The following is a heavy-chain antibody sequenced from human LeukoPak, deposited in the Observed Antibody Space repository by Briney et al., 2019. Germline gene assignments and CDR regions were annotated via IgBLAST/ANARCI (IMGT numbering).Heavy chain of an antibody. J-gene: IGHJ4*02. CDR2: INPFSGVT. V-gene: IGHV1-2*02. Sequence: ASVKVSCKASGYTFTDYNMHWVRQAPGQGLEWMGWINPFSGVTNYAHKFQARVTMTRDTSISTAYMELSSLESEDTAVYYCARGGCSGTSCYAYDHWGQGTLVTVSS. CDR1: GYTFTDYN. D-gene: IGHD2-2*01. CDR3: ARGGCSGTSCYAYDH.